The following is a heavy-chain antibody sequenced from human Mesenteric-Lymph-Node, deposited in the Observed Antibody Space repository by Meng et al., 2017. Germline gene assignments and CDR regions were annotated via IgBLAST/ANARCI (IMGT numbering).Heavy chain of an antibody. V-gene: IGHV3-30*01. CDR2: VSSDVNRK. D-gene: IGHD3-16*01. Sequence: VVAGGGVDQPRGDLRLSCEASGFALSNDAMHWVCQSAGKGLEWVAVVSSDVNRKYCADPVKGRFTISRDPSKNTVSLQMDSLSAEDTAFYYCAKDGGVGFTDFDYWGQGTLVTVSS. J-gene: IGHJ4*02. CDR1: GFALSNDA. CDR3: AKDGGVGFTDFDY.